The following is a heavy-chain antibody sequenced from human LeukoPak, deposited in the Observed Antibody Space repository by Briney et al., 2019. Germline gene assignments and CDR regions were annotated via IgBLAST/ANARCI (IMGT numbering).Heavy chain of an antibody. CDR2: ISGRSGTI. V-gene: IGHV3-48*01. Sequence: GGSLRLSCAASGFRFSDYSMNWVRQAPGKGLEWVSYISGRSGTIYYADSVRGRFTISSDNAKNSLYLQMNSLRAEDTAVYYCAKKTSSSSGWYFDLWGRGTLVTVSS. D-gene: IGHD6-6*01. CDR1: GFRFSDYS. J-gene: IGHJ2*01. CDR3: AKKTSSSSGWYFDL.